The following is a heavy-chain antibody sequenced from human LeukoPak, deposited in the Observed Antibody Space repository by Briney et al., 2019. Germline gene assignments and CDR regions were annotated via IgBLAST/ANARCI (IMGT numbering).Heavy chain of an antibody. CDR3: ARDYPSGDCGGDCYYYYGMDA. D-gene: IGHD2-21*02. Sequence: GASVKVSCKASGGTFSSYAISWVRQAPGQGLEWMGGIIPIFDTANYAQKFQGRVTITADESTSTAYMELSSLRSEDTAVYYCARDYPSGDCGGDCYYYYGMDAWGQGTTVTVSS. V-gene: IGHV1-69*13. CDR1: GGTFSSYA. CDR2: IIPIFDTA. J-gene: IGHJ6*02.